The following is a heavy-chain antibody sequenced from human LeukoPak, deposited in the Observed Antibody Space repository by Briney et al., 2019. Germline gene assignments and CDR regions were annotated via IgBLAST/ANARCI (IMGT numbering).Heavy chain of an antibody. J-gene: IGHJ3*02. CDR2: IYSDDSDGRT. Sequence: PGGSLRLSCAASGLNVSSNYMSWVRQAPGKGLEWVSSIYSDDSDGRTYYADSVRGRFTISRHNSKNTVYVQMNSLQSEDTAVYFCAREDHISGWYGVRALDIWGQGTMVTVSS. CDR1: GLNVSSNY. V-gene: IGHV3-53*04. CDR3: AREDHISGWYGVRALDI. D-gene: IGHD6-19*01.